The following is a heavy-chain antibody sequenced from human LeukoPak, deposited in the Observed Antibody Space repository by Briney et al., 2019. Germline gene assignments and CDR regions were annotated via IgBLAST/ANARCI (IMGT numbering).Heavy chain of an antibody. Sequence: SETLSLTCAVSGGSISTSSYSWGWIRQPPGKGLEWIGSLYYSGSTYYNPSLQSRLTISVDTSKNQFSLKLSSVTAADTAVYYCARHPPISSTPRRYDYVWEGWFDPWGQGTLATVSS. CDR3: ARHPPISSTPRRYDYVWEGWFDP. J-gene: IGHJ5*02. V-gene: IGHV4-39*01. CDR1: GGSISTSSYS. CDR2: LYYSGST. D-gene: IGHD3-16*01.